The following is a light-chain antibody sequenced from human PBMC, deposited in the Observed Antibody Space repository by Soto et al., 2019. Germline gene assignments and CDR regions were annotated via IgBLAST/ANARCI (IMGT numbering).Light chain of an antibody. Sequence: EIVLTQSPGTLSLSPGERATLSCRASQTITTLAWYQRKPGQAPRLLIYRASSRATGVPDRFSGSGSGTDYTLTISRLEPEDFAVYYCQQYGNLPLTFGGGTKVEIK. CDR3: QQYGNLPLT. CDR2: RAS. V-gene: IGKV3-20*01. J-gene: IGKJ4*01. CDR1: QTITT.